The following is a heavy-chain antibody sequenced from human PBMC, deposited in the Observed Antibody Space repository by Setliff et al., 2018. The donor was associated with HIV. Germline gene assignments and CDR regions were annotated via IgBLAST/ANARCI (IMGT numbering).Heavy chain of an antibody. D-gene: IGHD2-15*01. CDR3: VRNPCSGGSCPDAFDI. J-gene: IGHJ3*02. CDR2: IYYSGST. V-gene: IGHV4-59*01. Sequence: PSETLSLTCTVSGGSISSYYWSWIRQPPGKGLEWIGYIYYSGSTNYNPSLKSRVTISVDTSKNQFSLKLSSVTAADTAVYYCVRNPCSGGSCPDAFDIWGQGTMVTVSS. CDR1: GGSISSYY.